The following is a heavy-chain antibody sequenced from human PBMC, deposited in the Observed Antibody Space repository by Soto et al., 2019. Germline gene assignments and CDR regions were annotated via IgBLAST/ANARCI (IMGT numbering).Heavy chain of an antibody. CDR2: INHSGRT. Sequence: QVQLQQWGAGLLKPSETLSLTCAVYGGSFRGYYWSWIRQPPGKGLEWIGEINHSGRTNYNPSLKSRVIISVDTSKNQFSLKVNSVTAADTAVYYCARHGDYSGLAYWGQGILVTVSS. J-gene: IGHJ4*02. D-gene: IGHD4-17*01. CDR3: ARHGDYSGLAY. CDR1: GGSFRGYY. V-gene: IGHV4-34*01.